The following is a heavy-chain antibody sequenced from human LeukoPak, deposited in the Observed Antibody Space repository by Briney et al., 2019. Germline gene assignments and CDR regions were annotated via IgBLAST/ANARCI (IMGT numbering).Heavy chain of an antibody. Sequence: ASVKASCKVSGYTLTELSMHWVRQAPGKGLEWMGGFDPEDGETIYAQKFQGRVTMTEDTSTDTAYMELSSLRSEDTAVYYCARAGYYYDSSGYWKAWGQGTLVTVSS. V-gene: IGHV1-24*01. CDR1: GYTLTELS. CDR2: FDPEDGET. CDR3: ARAGYYYDSSGYWKA. D-gene: IGHD3-22*01. J-gene: IGHJ5*02.